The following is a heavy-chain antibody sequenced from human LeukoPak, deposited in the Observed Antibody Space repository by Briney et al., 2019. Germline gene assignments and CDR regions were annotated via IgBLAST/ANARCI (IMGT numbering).Heavy chain of an antibody. Sequence: SETLSLTCTVSGGSISGYYWSWFRQPPGKGLEWIGYIYYSGSTNYNPSLKSRVTISVDTSKNQFSLKLSSVTAADTAVYYCARVIAAAGTEWFDPWGQGTLVTVSS. D-gene: IGHD6-13*01. CDR3: ARVIAAAGTEWFDP. CDR1: GGSISGYY. V-gene: IGHV4-59*01. J-gene: IGHJ5*02. CDR2: IYYSGST.